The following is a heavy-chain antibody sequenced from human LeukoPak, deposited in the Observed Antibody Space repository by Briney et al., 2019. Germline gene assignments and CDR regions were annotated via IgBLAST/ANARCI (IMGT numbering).Heavy chain of an antibody. Sequence: SETLSLTCTVSGGSISSSSYYWGWIRQPPGKGLEWIGSIYYSGSTYYNPSLKSRVTISVDTSKNQFSLTLSSVTAADTAVYYCARHGSLYYYSLGGWGQGTLVTVSS. V-gene: IGHV4-39*01. CDR1: GGSISSSSYY. CDR2: IYYSGST. D-gene: IGHD3-10*01. CDR3: ARHGSLYYYSLGG. J-gene: IGHJ4*02.